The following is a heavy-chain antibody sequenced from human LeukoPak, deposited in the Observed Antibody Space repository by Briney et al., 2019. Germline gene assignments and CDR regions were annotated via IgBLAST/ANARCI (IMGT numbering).Heavy chain of an antibody. CDR1: GYSITSSSW. J-gene: IGHJ4*02. V-gene: IGHV4-28*01. Sequence: SETLSLTCAVSGYSITSSSWWGWIRQPPGKGLEWIGYIYHSGTTYYNPSLQSRVTMSVDTSKNQFSLKLSSVTAVDTAVYYCAGKENVYYYFDYWGQGTLVTVSS. D-gene: IGHD3-10*01. CDR3: AGKENVYYYFDY. CDR2: IYHSGTT.